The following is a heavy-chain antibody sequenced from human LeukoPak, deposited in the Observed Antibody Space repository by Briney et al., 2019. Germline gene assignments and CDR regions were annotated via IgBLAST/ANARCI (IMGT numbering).Heavy chain of an antibody. Sequence: ASVKVSCKASGYTFTGYYMHWVRQAPGQGLEWMGRINPNSGGTNYAQKFQGRVTMTRDTSISTAYMELSSLRSDDTAVYYCARVFHDSSGYYPYYFDYWGQGTLVPVSS. CDR3: ARVFHDSSGYYPYYFDY. V-gene: IGHV1-2*06. D-gene: IGHD3-22*01. CDR1: GYTFTGYY. J-gene: IGHJ4*02. CDR2: INPNSGGT.